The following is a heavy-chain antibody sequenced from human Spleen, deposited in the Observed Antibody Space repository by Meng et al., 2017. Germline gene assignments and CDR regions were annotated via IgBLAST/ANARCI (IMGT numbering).Heavy chain of an antibody. CDR3: GRDLEGRGDV. Sequence: GESLKISCAASGFTFSSYSMNWVRQAPGKGLEWVSSISSSSSYIYYADSVKGRFTISRDNAKNSLYLQMNSLRAEDTAVYYCGRDLEGRGDVWGQGTRVTVSS. CDR2: ISSSSSYI. J-gene: IGHJ6*02. V-gene: IGHV3-21*01. CDR1: GFTFSSYS.